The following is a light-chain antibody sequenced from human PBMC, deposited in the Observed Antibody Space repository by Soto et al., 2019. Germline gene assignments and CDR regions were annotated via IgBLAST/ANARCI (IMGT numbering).Light chain of an antibody. J-gene: IGKJ1*01. CDR2: AAS. Sequence: DIQMTQSPSSLSASVGDRVSITCRASQDIANFLAWYQHKPGKVPTLLIYAASTLQSGVPSRFSGSASGTDFTLTISSLQPEDVETYYCQKYNSPPRTFGQGTKVEV. CDR1: QDIANF. V-gene: IGKV1-27*01. CDR3: QKYNSPPRT.